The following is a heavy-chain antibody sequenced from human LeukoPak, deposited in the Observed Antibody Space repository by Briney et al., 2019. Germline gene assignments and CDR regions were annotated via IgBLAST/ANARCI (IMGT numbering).Heavy chain of an antibody. CDR3: ARVGSGWYNY. Sequence: PSETLSLTCAASGYSISSGYYWGWIRQPPGKGLEWIGSIYHSGSTYYHPSLKRRVTISVDTSKNQSSLKLGSVTAADTAVYYCARVGSGWYNYWGQGTLVTVSS. V-gene: IGHV4-38-2*01. D-gene: IGHD6-19*01. J-gene: IGHJ4*02. CDR1: GYSISSGYY. CDR2: IYHSGST.